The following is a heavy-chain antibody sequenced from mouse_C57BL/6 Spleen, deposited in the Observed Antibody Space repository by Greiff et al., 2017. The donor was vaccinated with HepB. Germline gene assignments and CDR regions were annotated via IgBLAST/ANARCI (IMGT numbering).Heavy chain of an antibody. D-gene: IGHD3-3*01. V-gene: IGHV3-6*01. CDR3: ARGGRKGYFDY. CDR2: ISYDGSN. Sequence: ESGPGLVKPSQSLSLTCSVTGYSITSGYYWNWIRQFPGNKLEWMGYISYDGSNNYNPSLKNRISITRDTSKNQFFLKLNSVTTEDTATYYCARGGRKGYFDYWGQGTTLTVSS. J-gene: IGHJ2*01. CDR1: GYSITSGYY.